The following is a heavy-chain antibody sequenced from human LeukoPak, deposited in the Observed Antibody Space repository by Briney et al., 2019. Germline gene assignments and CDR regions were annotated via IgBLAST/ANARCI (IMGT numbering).Heavy chain of an antibody. CDR3: ARGGGARDGYNYEGPFYFDY. CDR1: GGPFSDYY. CDR2: INHSGST. D-gene: IGHD5-24*01. J-gene: IGHJ4*02. V-gene: IGHV4-34*01. Sequence: SETLSLTCAVYGGPFSDYYWSWIRQPPGKGLEWIGRINHSGSTNYSPSLKSRATISVDTSKSQFSLKLNSMTAADTAVYYCARGGGARDGYNYEGPFYFDYWGQGTLVTVSS.